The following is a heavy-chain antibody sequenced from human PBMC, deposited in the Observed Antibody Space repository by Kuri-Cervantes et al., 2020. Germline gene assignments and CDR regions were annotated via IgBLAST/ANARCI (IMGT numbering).Heavy chain of an antibody. CDR3: ARFGARSPYYYGSGSPGAPNYYYYYGMDV. D-gene: IGHD3-10*01. Sequence: KVSCKGSGYSFTSYWIGWVRQMPGKGLEWMGIIYPGDSDTRYSPSFQGQVTISADKSISTAYLQWSSLKASDTAMYYCARFGARSPYYYGSGSPGAPNYYYYYGMDVWGQGTTVTVSS. V-gene: IGHV5-51*01. CDR1: GYSFTSYW. CDR2: IYPGDSDT. J-gene: IGHJ6*02.